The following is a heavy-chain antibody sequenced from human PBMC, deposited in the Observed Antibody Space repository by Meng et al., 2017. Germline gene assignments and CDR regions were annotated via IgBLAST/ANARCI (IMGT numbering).Heavy chain of an antibody. J-gene: IGHJ3*02. Sequence: QVPVAEAVPGLVNPSQTLSLTCTVSGGSISSGGYYWSWIRQHPGKGLEWIGYIYYSGSTYYNPSLKGRVTISVDTSKNQFSLKLSSVTAADTAVYYCASQGYYGSDDDAFDIWGQGTMVTVSS. CDR2: IYYSGST. CDR1: GGSISSGGYY. D-gene: IGHD3-10*01. CDR3: ASQGYYGSDDDAFDI. V-gene: IGHV4-31*03.